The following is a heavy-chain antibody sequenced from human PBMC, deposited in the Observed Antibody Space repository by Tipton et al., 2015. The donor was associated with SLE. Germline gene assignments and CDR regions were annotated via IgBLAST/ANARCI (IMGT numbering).Heavy chain of an antibody. D-gene: IGHD3-10*01. Sequence: QLVQSGAEVKKPGASVKVSCKASGYTFTGYYMHWVRQAPGQGLEWMGWINPNSGGTNYAQKFQGRVTMTTDTSTSTAYMELRSLRSDDTAVYYCARDRAISRPGSGSLSSWGQGTLVTVSS. J-gene: IGHJ4*02. CDR3: ARDRAISRPGSGSLSS. CDR1: GYTFTGYY. CDR2: INPNSGGT. V-gene: IGHV1-2*02.